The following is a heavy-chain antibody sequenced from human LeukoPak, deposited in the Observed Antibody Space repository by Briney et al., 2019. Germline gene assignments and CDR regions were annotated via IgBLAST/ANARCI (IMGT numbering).Heavy chain of an antibody. CDR3: VRDPQGDY. Sequence: GGSLRLSCAASGFTVSGHYMTWVRQAPGKGLEWVSIIYSVGSTYYADSVKGRFTISRDNSKNTLYLQLNRLRAEDTAVYYCVRDPQGDYWGQGTLVTVSS. CDR2: IYSVGST. J-gene: IGHJ4*02. CDR1: GFTVSGHY. V-gene: IGHV3-53*01.